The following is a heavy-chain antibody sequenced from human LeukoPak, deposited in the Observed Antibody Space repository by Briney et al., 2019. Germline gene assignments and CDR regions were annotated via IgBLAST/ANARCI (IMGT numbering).Heavy chain of an antibody. J-gene: IGHJ4*02. CDR1: GYTFTGYY. CDR2: INPNSGGT. D-gene: IGHD3-9*01. CDR3: ARAPGLYYVILTGYYY. V-gene: IGHV1-2*02. Sequence: ASVKVSCKASGYTFTGYYMHWVRQAPGQGLEWMGWINPNSGGTNYAQKFQGRVTMTRDTSISTAYMELSRLRSDDTAVYYCARAPGLYYVILTGYYYWGQGTLVTVSS.